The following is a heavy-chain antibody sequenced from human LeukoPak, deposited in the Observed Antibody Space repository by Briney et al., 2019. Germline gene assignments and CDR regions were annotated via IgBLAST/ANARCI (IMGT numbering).Heavy chain of an antibody. V-gene: IGHV3-11*01. CDR1: GFSFSDYY. J-gene: IGHJ4*02. CDR3: ARNRGYGGYDSDY. Sequence: PGGSLRLSCAASGFSFSDYYMSWIRQAPGKGLEWVSYISSSGTTIYYADSVKGRFTISRDNAKNSLYLQVNSLRAEDTAVYYCARNRGYGGYDSDYWGQGTLVTVSS. D-gene: IGHD5-12*01. CDR2: ISSSGTTI.